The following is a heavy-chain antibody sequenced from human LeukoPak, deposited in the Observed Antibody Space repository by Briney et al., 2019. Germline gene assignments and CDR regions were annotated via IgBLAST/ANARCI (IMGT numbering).Heavy chain of an antibody. CDR3: AKDPPGRYYDSSGYFFDY. Sequence: GGSLRLSCAASGFTFGAYWMHWVRQAPGKGLEWVSAISGSGGSTYYADSVKGRFTISRDNSKNTLYLQMNSLRAEDTAVYYCAKDPPGRYYDSSGYFFDYWGQGTLVTVSS. D-gene: IGHD3-22*01. CDR1: GFTFGAYW. CDR2: ISGSGGST. J-gene: IGHJ4*02. V-gene: IGHV3-23*01.